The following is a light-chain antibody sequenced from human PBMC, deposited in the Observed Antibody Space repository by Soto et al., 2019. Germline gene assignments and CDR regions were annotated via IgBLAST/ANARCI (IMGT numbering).Light chain of an antibody. CDR1: QSVNTY. J-gene: IGKJ1*01. CDR3: QQSYSTPRT. Sequence: IQMTQSPSSLSASVGDRVTITCRASQSVNTYLHWYQQKAGQAPKLLIYAASSLQSGVPSRFSGSGSGTDFTLTISSLQPEDFATYYCQQSYSTPRTFGQGTKVDNK. CDR2: AAS. V-gene: IGKV1-39*01.